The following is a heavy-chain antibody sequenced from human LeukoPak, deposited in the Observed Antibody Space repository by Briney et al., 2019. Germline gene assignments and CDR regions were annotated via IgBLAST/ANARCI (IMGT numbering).Heavy chain of an antibody. J-gene: IGHJ6*03. V-gene: IGHV4-34*01. CDR3: ARRLYGSGSYYTLYYYYYMDV. CDR2: INHSGST. CDR1: GGSFSGYY. D-gene: IGHD3-10*01. Sequence: KASETLSLTCAVYGGSFSGYYWSWIRQPPGKGLEWIGEINHSGSTNYNPSLKSRVTISVDTSKNQFSLKLSSVTAADTAVYYCARRLYGSGSYYTLYYYYYMDVWGKGTTVTISS.